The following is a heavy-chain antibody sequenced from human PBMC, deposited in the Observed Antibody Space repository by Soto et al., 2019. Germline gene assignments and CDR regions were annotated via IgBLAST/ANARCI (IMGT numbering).Heavy chain of an antibody. CDR3: ARGYGDYDNWFAP. D-gene: IGHD4-17*01. CDR1: GGSISSGDYY. V-gene: IGHV4-30-4*01. CDR2: IYYSGST. Sequence: SETLSLTCTVSGGSISSGDYYWSWIRQPPGKGLEWIGYIYYSGSTYYNPSLKSRLTISVDTSKNQFSLRLSSVTAADTAVYYCARGYGDYDNWFAPWGQGTLVTFSS. J-gene: IGHJ5*02.